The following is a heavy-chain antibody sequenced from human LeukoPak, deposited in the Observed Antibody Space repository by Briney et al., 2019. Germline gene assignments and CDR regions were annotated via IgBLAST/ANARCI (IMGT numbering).Heavy chain of an antibody. J-gene: IGHJ4*02. V-gene: IGHV3-48*02. CDR3: ARGYYDSGTYLFDY. CDR1: GFTLSSYS. CDR2: ISSSSSTI. Sequence: GGSLRLSCAVSGFTLSSYSMNWVRQAPGKGLEWVSYISSSSSTIYYADSVKGRFTISRDNAKNSLYLQMNSLRDGDTAVYYCARGYYDSGTYLFDYWGQGTLVTVSS. D-gene: IGHD3-10*01.